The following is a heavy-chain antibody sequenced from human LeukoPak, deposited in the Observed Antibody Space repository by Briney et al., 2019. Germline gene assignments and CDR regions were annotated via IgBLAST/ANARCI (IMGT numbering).Heavy chain of an antibody. V-gene: IGHV3-64*02. CDR2: ILNNGGST. Sequence: PGGSLRLSCAASGFTFSTYAMHWVRQAPGKGLEYVSTILNNGGSTYYADSVKGRFTISRDNSKNTLYLQMGSLRAEDTAVYYCAKDYSGELPDYWGQGTLVTVSS. J-gene: IGHJ4*02. CDR1: GFTFSTYA. CDR3: AKDYSGELPDY. D-gene: IGHD1-26*01.